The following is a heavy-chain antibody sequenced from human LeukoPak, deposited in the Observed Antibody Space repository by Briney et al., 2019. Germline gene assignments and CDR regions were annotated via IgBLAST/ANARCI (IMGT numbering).Heavy chain of an antibody. Sequence: SETLSLTCAVYGGSFSGYYWSWIRQPPGKGLEWIGEINHSGSTNYNPSLKSRVTISVDTSKNQFSLKLSSVTAADTAVYYCARVGRQIRGYFDYWGQGTLVTVSS. J-gene: IGHJ4*02. D-gene: IGHD3-10*01. CDR3: ARVGRQIRGYFDY. V-gene: IGHV4-34*01. CDR2: INHSGST. CDR1: GGSFSGYY.